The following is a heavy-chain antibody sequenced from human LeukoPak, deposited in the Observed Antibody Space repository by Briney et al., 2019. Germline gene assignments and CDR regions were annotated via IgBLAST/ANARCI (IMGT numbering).Heavy chain of an antibody. CDR2: ISGSGGST. CDR1: GFTFNTYV. J-gene: IGHJ5*02. Sequence: GGSLRLSCAASGFTFNTYVMNWVRQAPGKGLEWVSAISGSGGSTYYADSVKGRFTISRDNSKNTLYLQMNSLRAEDTAVYYCAKGYCSSTSYYSRFDPWGQGALVTVSS. CDR3: AKGYCSSTSYYSRFDP. V-gene: IGHV3-23*01. D-gene: IGHD2-2*01.